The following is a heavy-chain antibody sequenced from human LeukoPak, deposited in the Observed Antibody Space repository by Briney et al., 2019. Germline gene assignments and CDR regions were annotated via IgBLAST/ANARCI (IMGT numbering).Heavy chain of an antibody. CDR2: INHSGST. J-gene: IGHJ5*02. D-gene: IGHD3-16*01. V-gene: IGHV4-34*01. CDR1: GGSFSGYY. Sequence: SETLSLTCAVYGGSFSGYYWSWIRQPPGKGLEWIGEINHSGSTNYNPSLKSRVTISVDTSKNQFSLKLSSVTAADTAVYYCARVKSLRGGGFDPWGQGTLVTVSS. CDR3: ARVKSLRGGGFDP.